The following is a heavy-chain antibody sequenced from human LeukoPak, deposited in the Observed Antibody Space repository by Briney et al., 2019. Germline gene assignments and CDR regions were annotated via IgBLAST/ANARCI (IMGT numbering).Heavy chain of an antibody. CDR2: IIPVFGRG. D-gene: IGHD1-26*01. J-gene: IGHJ4*02. CDR3: ARVASGSYIDY. V-gene: IGHV1-69*05. Sequence: SVKVSCKVSGGIFGNYAINWVRQAPGQGLEWMGRIIPVFGRGYYAQNFQGRVTITTDESTSTAYMELSSLRSEDTAVYYCARVASGSYIDYWGQGTLVTVSS. CDR1: GGIFGNYA.